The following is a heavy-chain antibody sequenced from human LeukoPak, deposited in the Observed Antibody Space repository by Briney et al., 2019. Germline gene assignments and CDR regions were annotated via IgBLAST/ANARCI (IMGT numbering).Heavy chain of an antibody. D-gene: IGHD4-17*01. CDR3: ARTGYGDYLYNWFDP. CDR1: GFTFSNYA. J-gene: IGHJ5*02. Sequence: GGSLRLSCAASGFTFSNYAMHWVRQAPGKGLEWVAVISYDGDNKYYADSVKGRFTISRDNSKNTLYMQMNSPRAEDTAVYYCARTGYGDYLYNWFDPWGQGTLVTVSS. V-gene: IGHV3-30-3*01. CDR2: ISYDGDNK.